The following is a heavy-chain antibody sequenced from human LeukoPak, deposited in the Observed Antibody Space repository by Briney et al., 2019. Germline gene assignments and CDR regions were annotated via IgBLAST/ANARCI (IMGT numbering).Heavy chain of an antibody. CDR3: ARRSSGIAAAANYYYYGMDV. CDR2: IIPIFGTA. J-gene: IGHJ6*02. V-gene: IGHV1-69*01. Sequence: ASVKVSCKASGGTFSSYAISWMRQAPGQGLEWMGGIIPIFGTANYAQKFQGRVTITADESTSTAYMELSSLRSEDTAVYYCARRSSGIAAAANYYYYGMDVWGQGTTVTVSS. CDR1: GGTFSSYA. D-gene: IGHD6-13*01.